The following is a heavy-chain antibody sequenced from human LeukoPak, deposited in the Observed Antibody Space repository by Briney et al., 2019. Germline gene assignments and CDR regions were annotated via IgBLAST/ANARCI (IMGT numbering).Heavy chain of an antibody. V-gene: IGHV3-30*18. Sequence: GGSLRLSCAASGFTFSSYGMHWVRQAPGKGLEWVAVISYDGSNKYYADSVKGRFTISRDNSKNTLYLQMNSLRAEDTAVYYCAKGSSGYSDPHFDYWGQGTLVTVSS. J-gene: IGHJ4*02. CDR1: GFTFSSYG. CDR2: ISYDGSNK. CDR3: AKGSSGYSDPHFDY. D-gene: IGHD3-22*01.